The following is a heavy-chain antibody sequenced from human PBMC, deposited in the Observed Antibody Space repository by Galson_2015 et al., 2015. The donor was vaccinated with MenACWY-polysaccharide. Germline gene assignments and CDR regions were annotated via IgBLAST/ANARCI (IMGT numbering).Heavy chain of an antibody. V-gene: IGHV3-23*01. Sequence: SLRLSCATSGFTFTRNAMSWVRQAPGKGLEWVAAITARGDRTYYAESVRGRFTISRDNSRNIVYLSIRSVRTEDTATYYCAKDWIGMVMGAFDYWGQGTLVA. CDR2: ITARGDRT. CDR1: GFTFTRNA. D-gene: IGHD2-21*01. CDR3: AKDWIGMVMGAFDY. J-gene: IGHJ4*02.